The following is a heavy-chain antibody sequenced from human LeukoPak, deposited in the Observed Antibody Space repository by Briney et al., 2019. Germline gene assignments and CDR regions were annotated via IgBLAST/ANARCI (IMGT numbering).Heavy chain of an antibody. Sequence: GGSLRLSCAASGFTLSSHWMSWVRQAPGKGLEWVANIKKDGSQTNYVDSVKGRFTISRDNAKNSLYLQMNSLRAEDTAMYYCAKDSYSKADYWGQGTLVTVSS. D-gene: IGHD4-11*01. V-gene: IGHV3-7*01. CDR2: IKKDGSQT. CDR1: GFTLSSHW. CDR3: AKDSYSKADY. J-gene: IGHJ4*02.